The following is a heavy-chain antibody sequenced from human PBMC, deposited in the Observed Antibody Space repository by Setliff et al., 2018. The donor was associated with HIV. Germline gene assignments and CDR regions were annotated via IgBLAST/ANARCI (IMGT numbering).Heavy chain of an antibody. D-gene: IGHD6-13*01. Sequence: SGPTLVNPAQTLTLTCSFSGFTLITSDEGVAWIRQPPGKALEWLALVYWDDHKHYSPSLKSRLTTTKDTSRHQVVLTMTNMDPVDTATYYCAHCDYSSRRCLYWGQGTLVTVSS. J-gene: IGHJ4*02. CDR2: VYWDDHK. V-gene: IGHV2-5*02. CDR3: AHCDYSSRRCLY. CDR1: GFTLITSDEG.